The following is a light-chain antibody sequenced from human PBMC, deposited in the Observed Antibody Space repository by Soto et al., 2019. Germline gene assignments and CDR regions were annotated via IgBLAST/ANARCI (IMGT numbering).Light chain of an antibody. J-gene: IGLJ3*02. CDR2: EVT. CDR3: CSYAGSSTYNVM. CDR1: SSDVGSFNL. V-gene: IGLV2-23*02. Sequence: QSVLTQPASVSGSPGQSITISCTGTSSDVGSFNLVSWYQQLPGKAPKLIIYEVTKRPSGVSNRFSGSKSGNTASLTISGLQSEDEAAYYCCSYAGSSTYNVMFCGGTKLTVL.